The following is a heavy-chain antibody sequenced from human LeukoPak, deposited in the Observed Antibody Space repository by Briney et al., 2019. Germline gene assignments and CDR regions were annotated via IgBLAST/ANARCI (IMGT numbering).Heavy chain of an antibody. CDR1: GYTFTSYA. V-gene: IGHV1-3*01. Sequence: ASVKVSCKASGYTFTSYAMHWVRQAPGQRLEWMGWINAGNGNTKYSQKFQGRVTITRDTSASTAYMELSSLRSEDTAVYYCARERLVGATLNWFDPWGQGTLVTVSS. CDR2: INAGNGNT. J-gene: IGHJ5*02. D-gene: IGHD1-26*01. CDR3: ARERLVGATLNWFDP.